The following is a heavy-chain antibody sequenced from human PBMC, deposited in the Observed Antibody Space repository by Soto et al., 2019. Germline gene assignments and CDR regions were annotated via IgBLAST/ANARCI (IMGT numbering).Heavy chain of an antibody. CDR1: GGTFNSYA. CDR3: ARGGDVVLVTAPLDH. CDR2: IIPILGRP. D-gene: IGHD2-21*02. V-gene: IGHV1-69*10. Sequence: SVKVSCKASGGTFNSYAISWVRQAPGQGLEWMGGIIPILGRPSYAQKFQGRVAITADEPASTVYMELSSLRSEDTAVYYCARGGDVVLVTAPLDHWGQGTLVTVSS. J-gene: IGHJ5*02.